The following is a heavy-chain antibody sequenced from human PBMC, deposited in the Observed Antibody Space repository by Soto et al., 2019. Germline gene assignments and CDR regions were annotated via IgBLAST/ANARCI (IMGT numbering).Heavy chain of an antibody. D-gene: IGHD1-26*01. CDR3: ARLSGSYNDRYFDS. V-gene: IGHV4-39*01. CDR2: VYYNGNT. Sequence: PSETLSLSCTVSGGSTRSSLYQWCCIRQTPGKGLEWIGNVYYNGNTYSTPSLKSRLTISVDTSNNQFSLKVRSVTAADTAVYYCARLSGSYNDRYFDSWGQGTLVTVS. J-gene: IGHJ4*02. CDR1: GGSTRSSLYQ.